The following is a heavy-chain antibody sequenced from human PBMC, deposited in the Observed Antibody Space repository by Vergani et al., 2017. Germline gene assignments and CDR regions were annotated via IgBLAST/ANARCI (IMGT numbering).Heavy chain of an antibody. CDR1: GFPFSDYG. V-gene: IGHV3-30*03. Sequence: QVQLVESGGGEVQPGRSLRLSCSAAGFPFSDYGVHWVRQAPGKGLELVSVISYDGNKKNYADSVKGRFTISRDNSKNTLYLEMNALRAEDTAVYYCARDILTIVTTLDYYYMGVWGKGTTVTVSS. CDR3: ARDILTIVTTLDYYYMGV. J-gene: IGHJ6*03. CDR2: ISYDGNKK. D-gene: IGHD3-22*01.